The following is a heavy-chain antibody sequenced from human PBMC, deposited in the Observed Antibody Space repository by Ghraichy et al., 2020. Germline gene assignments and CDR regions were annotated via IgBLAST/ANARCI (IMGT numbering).Heavy chain of an antibody. CDR3: AGSDH. J-gene: IGHJ4*02. CDR2: ISYDGSNK. CDR1: RFIFSDYA. Sequence: GESLNISCAASRFIFSDYAMYWVRQAPGKGLEWVAVISYDGSNKYYADSVKGRFTISRDNSKNTLYLQMNSLRAEDTAVYYCAGSDHWGQGTLVTVSS. V-gene: IGHV3-30-3*01.